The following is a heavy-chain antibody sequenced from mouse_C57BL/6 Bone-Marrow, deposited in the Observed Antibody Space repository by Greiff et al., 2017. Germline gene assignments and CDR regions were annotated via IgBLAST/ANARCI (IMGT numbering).Heavy chain of an antibody. CDR1: GFNIKDYY. V-gene: IGHV14-1*01. CDR3: TPLVAY. Sequence: VQLQQSGAELVRPGASVKLSCTASGFNIKDYYMHWVKQRPEQGLEWIGRIDPEDGDTEYAPKFQGKATMTEDTSSNKAYLQLISLTSEDTAVYYCTPLVAYWGQGTLVTVSA. J-gene: IGHJ3*01. CDR2: IDPEDGDT.